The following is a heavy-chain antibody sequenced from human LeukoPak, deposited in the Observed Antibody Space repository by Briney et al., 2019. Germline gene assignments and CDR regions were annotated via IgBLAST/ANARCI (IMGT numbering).Heavy chain of an antibody. Sequence: GGSLRLSCAASEFAFSSYWMSWVRQAPGKGLEWVASIKQDGSEKYYVDSVKGRVTISRDNAKNSLYLQMNSLRAEDTAVYYCARVFGAGYSDYWGQGTLVTVSS. CDR1: EFAFSSYW. V-gene: IGHV3-7*01. J-gene: IGHJ4*02. D-gene: IGHD4/OR15-4a*01. CDR3: ARVFGAGYSDY. CDR2: IKQDGSEK.